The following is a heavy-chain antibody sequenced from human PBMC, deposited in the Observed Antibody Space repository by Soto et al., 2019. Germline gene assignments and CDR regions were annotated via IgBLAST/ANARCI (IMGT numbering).Heavy chain of an antibody. CDR1: GGSISSGDYY. V-gene: IGHV4-30-4*01. CDR2: IYYSGST. D-gene: IGHD3-3*01. J-gene: IGHJ5*02. CDR3: ARSPFTIFGVVITHNWFDP. Sequence: SETLSVTCTVSGGSISSGDYYWSWIRQPPGKGLEWIGYIYYSGSTYYNPSLKSRVTISVDTSKNQFSLKLSSVTAADTAVYYCARSPFTIFGVVITHNWFDPWGQGTLVTSPQ.